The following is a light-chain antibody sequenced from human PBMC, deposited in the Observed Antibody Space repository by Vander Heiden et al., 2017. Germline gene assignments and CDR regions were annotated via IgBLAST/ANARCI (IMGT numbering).Light chain of an antibody. CDR3: QQRTNWPLT. CDR2: DAS. V-gene: IGKV3-11*01. Sequence: EIVLTQSPATLSLSPGERATLSCRASQSVSSYLAWYQQKPGQAPRLLIYDASNRATGIPARFTGSGSGTDFTLTISSLEPEDFAVYYGQQRTNWPLTFGGGTKVXIK. J-gene: IGKJ4*01. CDR1: QSVSSY.